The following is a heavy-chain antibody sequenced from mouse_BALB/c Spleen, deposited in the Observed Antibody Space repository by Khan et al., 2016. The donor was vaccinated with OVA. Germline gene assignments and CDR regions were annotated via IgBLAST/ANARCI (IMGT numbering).Heavy chain of an antibody. Sequence: VELVESGPGLVAPSQSLSITCTVSGFSLTNYGVNWVRQPPGKGLEWLGVIWGDGNTNYHSALKSRLSISKDNSKSQVFLKLNSLQTDDTATYYFAKPRDGYPYVLDSGGQGTSSTV. V-gene: IGHV2-3*01. J-gene: IGHJ4*01. CDR3: AKPRDGYPYVLDS. D-gene: IGHD2-3*01. CDR1: GFSLTNYG. CDR2: IWGDGNT.